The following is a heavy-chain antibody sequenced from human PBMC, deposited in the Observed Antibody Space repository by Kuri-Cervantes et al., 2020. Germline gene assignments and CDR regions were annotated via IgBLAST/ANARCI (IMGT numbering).Heavy chain of an antibody. CDR1: GGSFSGYY. J-gene: IGHJ4*02. D-gene: IGHD3-10*01. Sequence: ESLKISCAVYGGSFSGYYWSWIRQPPGKGLEWIGEINHSGSTNYNPSLKSRVTISVDMSKNQFSLKLSSVTAADTAVYYCARGSMGWFGESTRLDYWGQGTLVTVSS. CDR2: INHSGST. CDR3: ARGSMGWFGESTRLDY. V-gene: IGHV4-34*01.